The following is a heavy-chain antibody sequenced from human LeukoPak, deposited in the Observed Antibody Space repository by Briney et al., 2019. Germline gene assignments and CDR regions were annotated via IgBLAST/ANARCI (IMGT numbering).Heavy chain of an antibody. CDR3: ARQLSGSSGSDY. V-gene: IGHV4-59*08. Sequence: SETLSLTCTVSGDSISSYYWSWIRQPPGKGLEWIGYIYSSGSTNYRPSLKSRLTISVDMSKSQFSLKLSSVTAADTAVYYCARQLSGSSGSDYWGQGTLVTVSS. CDR1: GDSISSYY. J-gene: IGHJ4*02. CDR2: IYSSGST. D-gene: IGHD6-19*01.